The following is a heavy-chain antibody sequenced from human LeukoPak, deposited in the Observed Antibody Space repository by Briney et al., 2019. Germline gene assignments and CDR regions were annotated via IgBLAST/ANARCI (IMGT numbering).Heavy chain of an antibody. J-gene: IGHJ6*02. CDR1: GLSIGDNS. Sequence: GGSLILSCAASGLSIGDNSMHWVRQAPGKGLEWVSLISWDESTTYYSDSVKGRFTVSRDSSKNSLHLQMNSLRTEDTALYYCARGPNRWWVVSRNWGMDVWGQGTTVTVSS. V-gene: IGHV3-43*01. CDR3: ARGPNRWWVVSRNWGMDV. D-gene: IGHD2-15*01. CDR2: ISWDESTT.